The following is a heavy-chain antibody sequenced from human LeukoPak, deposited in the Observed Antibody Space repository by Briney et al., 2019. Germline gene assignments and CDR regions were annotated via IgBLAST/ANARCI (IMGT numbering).Heavy chain of an antibody. J-gene: IGHJ5*02. CDR2: ITGDGSDI. D-gene: IGHD5/OR15-5a*01. V-gene: IGHV3-74*01. Sequence: GGSLRLSCEASGFTLNKYWMHWVRQAPGKGLVWVSRITGDGSDIAYADSVKGRFTVSRDDAKNTLFLQMTSLRVEDTAIYYCARDAYSTTSNWLDPWGQGTLVTVSS. CDR3: ARDAYSTTSNWLDP. CDR1: GFTLNKYW.